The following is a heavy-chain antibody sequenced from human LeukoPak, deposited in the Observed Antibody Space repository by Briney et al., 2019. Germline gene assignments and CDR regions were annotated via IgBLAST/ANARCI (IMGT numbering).Heavy chain of an antibody. D-gene: IGHD2-2*01. J-gene: IGHJ3*02. V-gene: IGHV4-30-4*01. CDR3: ARDPNCSSTSCYDI. Sequence: SETLSLTCTVSGGSISSGDYYWSWIRQPPGKGLEWIGYIYYSGSTYYNPSLKSRVTISVDTSKNQFSLKLSSVTAADTAVYYCARDPNCSSTSCYDIWGQGTMVTVSS. CDR2: IYYSGST. CDR1: GGSISSGDYY.